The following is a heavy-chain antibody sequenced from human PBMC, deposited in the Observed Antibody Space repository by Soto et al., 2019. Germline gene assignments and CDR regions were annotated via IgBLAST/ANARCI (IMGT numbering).Heavy chain of an antibody. V-gene: IGHV3-7*02. CDR3: ARGRLTTVTTGYFQY. CDR2: IKPDGSEK. Sequence: GGSLRLSCVASGFTFSSYWMNWVRQAPGKGLEWVANIKPDGSEKWYVDSVKGRFTISRDNAKRSLYLQMNSMRADDTAVYYCARGRLTTVTTGYFQYRGQGILVTVSS. CDR1: GFTFSSYW. D-gene: IGHD4-17*01. J-gene: IGHJ1*01.